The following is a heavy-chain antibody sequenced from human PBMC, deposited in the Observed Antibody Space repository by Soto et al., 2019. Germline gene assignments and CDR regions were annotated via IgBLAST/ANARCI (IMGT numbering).Heavy chain of an antibody. V-gene: IGHV3-30*18. Sequence: QVQLVESGGGVVQPGRSLTLSCAASEFTFSSYGIHWVRQAPGKGLEWVAVISYDGSTKQYADSVKGSFTISRDNSKNTLHLQMNRLRAEDTAVYYCAKDTYYHDTTGYYVFDYWGQGTLVTVSS. J-gene: IGHJ4*02. CDR2: ISYDGSTK. D-gene: IGHD3-22*01. CDR3: AKDTYYHDTTGYYVFDY. CDR1: EFTFSSYG.